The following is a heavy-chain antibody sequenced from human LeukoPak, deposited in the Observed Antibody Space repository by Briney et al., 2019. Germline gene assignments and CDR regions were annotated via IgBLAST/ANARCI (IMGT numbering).Heavy chain of an antibody. Sequence: GESLKISCKGSGYSFASYWITWVRQMPGKGLQCMGRIDPSDSYTNYSPSFQGHVTISADKSISTAYLQWSSLKASDTAMYYCASERYCSSTSCYFDYWGQGTLVTVSS. CDR2: IDPSDSYT. V-gene: IGHV5-10-1*01. D-gene: IGHD2-2*01. J-gene: IGHJ4*02. CDR1: GYSFASYW. CDR3: ASERYCSSTSCYFDY.